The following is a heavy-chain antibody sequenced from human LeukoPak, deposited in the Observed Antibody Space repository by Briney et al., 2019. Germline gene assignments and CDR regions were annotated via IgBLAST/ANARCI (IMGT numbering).Heavy chain of an antibody. Sequence: ASVKVSSKASGYTFPNYGIDWVRQPTGQGLEWMGWRNPKSGDTAYAQKFQGRVTMTRDTSISTAYMEVSSLRSEDTAIYYCARGPVGTTDYWGQGTLVTVSS. D-gene: IGHD1-26*01. J-gene: IGHJ4*02. V-gene: IGHV1-8*01. CDR3: ARGPVGTTDY. CDR1: GYTFPNYG. CDR2: RNPKSGDT.